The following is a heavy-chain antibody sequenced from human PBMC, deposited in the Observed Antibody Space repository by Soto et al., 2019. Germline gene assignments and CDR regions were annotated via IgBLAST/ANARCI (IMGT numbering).Heavy chain of an antibody. CDR1: GFTFSSYG. CDR3: AKDGPPFDY. Sequence: QVQLVESGGGVVQPGRPLRLSCAASGFTFSSYGMHWVRQAPGKGLEWVAVISYDGSNKYYADSVKGRFTISRDNSKNTLYLQMNSLRAEDTAVYYCAKDGPPFDYWGQGTLVTVSS. J-gene: IGHJ4*02. V-gene: IGHV3-30*18. CDR2: ISYDGSNK.